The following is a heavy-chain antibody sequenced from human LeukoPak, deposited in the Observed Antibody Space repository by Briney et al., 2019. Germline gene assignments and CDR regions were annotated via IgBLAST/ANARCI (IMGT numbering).Heavy chain of an antibody. J-gene: IGHJ4*02. D-gene: IGHD3-3*01. CDR2: IKSKVHGETI. V-gene: IGHV3-15*01. Sequence: PGGSLRLSCAASGFTFSNAWMSWVRQAPGEGLEWLGRIKSKVHGETIDYAAPVKGRFTISRDDSKNTLYLEMNSLRAEDTAVYYCARGGILEPFDYWGQGTLVTVSS. CDR1: GFTFSNAW. CDR3: ARGGILEPFDY.